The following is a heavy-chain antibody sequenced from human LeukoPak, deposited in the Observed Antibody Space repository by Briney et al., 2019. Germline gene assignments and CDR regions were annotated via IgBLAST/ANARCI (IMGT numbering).Heavy chain of an antibody. CDR1: GYTFSAYW. V-gene: IGHV3-7*01. CDR2: IRLDGSEN. CDR3: ARRARYCTSTSCDPIGAFDI. Sequence: GGSLRLSCVASGYTFSAYWMTWVRQAPGKGLDWVANIRLDGSENYYVDSVRGRFTISRDNAKNSLYLQMNSLRAEDTAVYYCARRARYCTSTSCDPIGAFDIWGQGTMVTVSS. J-gene: IGHJ3*02. D-gene: IGHD2-2*01.